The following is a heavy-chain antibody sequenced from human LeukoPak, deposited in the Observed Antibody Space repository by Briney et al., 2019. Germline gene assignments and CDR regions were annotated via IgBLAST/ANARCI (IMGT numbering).Heavy chain of an antibody. D-gene: IGHD3-9*01. J-gene: IGHJ2*01. Sequence: GGSLRLSCAASGFTFTNAWMSWVRQAPGRGLEWVGRIKSKTDGGTTDYAAPVKGRFTISRDDSKNTLYLQMNSLKTEDTAVYYCTTGAYDILTGYYHWYFDLWGRGTLVTVSP. CDR2: IKSKTDGGTT. CDR3: TTGAYDILTGYYHWYFDL. V-gene: IGHV3-15*01. CDR1: GFTFTNAW.